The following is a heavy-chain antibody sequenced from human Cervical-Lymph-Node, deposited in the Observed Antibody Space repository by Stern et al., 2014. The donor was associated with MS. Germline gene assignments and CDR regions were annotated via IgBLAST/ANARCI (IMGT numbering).Heavy chain of an antibody. CDR1: GGSISSSSYY. Sequence: QVQLQESGPGLVKPSETLSLTCTVSGGSISSSSYYWGWIRQPPGKGLEWIGSIFYCGSTFYNPPRKSRVTISVHTSKNQFSLRLSSVAAADTAVYYCARRGYYSPFDPWGQGTLVTVSS. CDR2: IFYCGST. V-gene: IGHV4-39*01. J-gene: IGHJ5*02. CDR3: ARRGYYSPFDP. D-gene: IGHD3-10*01.